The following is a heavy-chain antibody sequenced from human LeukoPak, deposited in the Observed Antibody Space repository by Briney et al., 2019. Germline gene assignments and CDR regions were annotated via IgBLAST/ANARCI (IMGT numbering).Heavy chain of an antibody. CDR1: GFTFDDYA. J-gene: IGHJ3*02. CDR2: ISWNSGSI. Sequence: GGSLRLSCAASGFTFDDYAMHWVRQAPGKGLEWVSGISWNSGSIGYADSVKGRFTISRDNAKNSLYLQMNSLRAEDTALYYCAQEGIWGQGTMVTVSS. CDR3: AQEGI. V-gene: IGHV3-9*01.